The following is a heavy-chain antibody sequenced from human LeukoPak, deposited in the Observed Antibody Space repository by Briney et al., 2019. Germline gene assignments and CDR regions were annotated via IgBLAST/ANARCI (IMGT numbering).Heavy chain of an antibody. J-gene: IGHJ4*02. CDR3: AKTVRPFLEWLLRPFDY. V-gene: IGHV3-23*01. Sequence: GGSLRLSCAASGFTFSGYAMSWVRQAPGKGLEWGSAISGSGGSTYYADSVKGRFTISRDNSKNTLYLQMNSLRAEDTAVYYCAKTVRPFLEWLLRPFDYWGQGTLVTVSS. CDR1: GFTFSGYA. D-gene: IGHD3-3*01. CDR2: ISGSGGST.